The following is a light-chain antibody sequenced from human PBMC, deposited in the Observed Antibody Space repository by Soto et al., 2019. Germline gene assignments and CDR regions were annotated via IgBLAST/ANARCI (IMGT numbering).Light chain of an antibody. V-gene: IGLV2-8*01. CDR3: SSYGGNNNLDV. CDR1: SSDVGGYNY. Sequence: SALTQPPSASGSPGQSVTISCTGTSSDVGGYNYVSWYQQHPGKAPKLMIYEVSKRPSGVPDRFSGSKSGNTASLTVSGLQAEDEADYYCSSYGGNNNLDVFGTGTKVT. CDR2: EVS. J-gene: IGLJ1*01.